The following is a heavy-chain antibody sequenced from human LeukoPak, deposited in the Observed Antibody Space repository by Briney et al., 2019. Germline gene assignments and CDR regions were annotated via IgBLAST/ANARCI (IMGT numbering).Heavy chain of an antibody. V-gene: IGHV3-23*01. Sequence: PGGSLRLSCAASGFTFRMYAMSWVRQAPGKGLEWVSSISGTGGNTYYADSVKGRFTISRDNSKNTLHLQMNSLRVEDTAVYHCAKLPDYSTWGGRFDPWGQGTLVTVSS. J-gene: IGHJ5*02. D-gene: IGHD6-13*01. CDR1: GFTFRMYA. CDR3: AKLPDYSTWGGRFDP. CDR2: ISGTGGNT.